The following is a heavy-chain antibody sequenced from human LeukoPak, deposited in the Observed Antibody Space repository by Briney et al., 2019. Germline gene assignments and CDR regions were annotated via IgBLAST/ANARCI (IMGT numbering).Heavy chain of an antibody. J-gene: IGHJ4*02. CDR2: IKQDGSEK. CDR3: AEVRDSSGWYYFDC. D-gene: IGHD6-19*01. CDR1: GFTFSSYW. V-gene: IGHV3-7*01. Sequence: GGSLRLSCAASGFTFSSYWMSWVRQAPGKGLEWVANIKQDGSEKYYVDSVKGRFTISRDNAKNSLYLQMNSLRAEDTAVYYCAEVRDSSGWYYFDCWGQGTLVTVSS.